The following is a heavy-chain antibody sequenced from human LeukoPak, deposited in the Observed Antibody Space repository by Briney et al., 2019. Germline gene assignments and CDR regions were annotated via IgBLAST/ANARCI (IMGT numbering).Heavy chain of an antibody. CDR3: ARFMVRGVTYYYYGMDV. CDR1: GFTFSDYY. J-gene: IGHJ6*02. D-gene: IGHD3-10*01. CDR2: ISSSGSTI. V-gene: IGHV3-11*01. Sequence: GGSLRPSCAASGFTFSDYYMSWIRQAPGKGLEWVSYISSSGSTIYYADSVKGRFTISRDNAKNSLYLQMNSLRAEDTAVYYCARFMVRGVTYYYYGMDVWGQGTTVTVSS.